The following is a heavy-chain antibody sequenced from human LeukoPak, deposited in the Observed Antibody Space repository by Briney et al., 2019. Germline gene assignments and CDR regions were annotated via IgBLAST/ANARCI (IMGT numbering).Heavy chain of an antibody. Sequence: GASVKVSCKASGGTFSSYAISWVRQAPGQGLEWMGGIIPIFGTANYAQKFQGRVTITTDESTSTAYMELSSLRSEDTAVYYCARGGRNYYDSSGYYLNHWGQGTLVTVSS. V-gene: IGHV1-69*05. CDR3: ARGGRNYYDSSGYYLNH. J-gene: IGHJ1*01. D-gene: IGHD3-22*01. CDR2: IIPIFGTA. CDR1: GGTFSSYA.